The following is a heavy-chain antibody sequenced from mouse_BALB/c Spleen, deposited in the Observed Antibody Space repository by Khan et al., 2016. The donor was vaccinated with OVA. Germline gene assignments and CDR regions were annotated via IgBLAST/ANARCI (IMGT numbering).Heavy chain of an antibody. CDR1: GYSITSGYA. Sequence: VQLKQSGPGLVKPSQSLSLTCTVTGYSITSGYAWNWIRQFPGNKLEWMGYISYSGVTSYTPSLTSRISITRDTSKNQFFLQLNSVTTEDTATYYCARGNYYAYYFDYWGQGTTLTVSS. CDR2: ISYSGVT. CDR3: ARGNYYAYYFDY. D-gene: IGHD1-1*01. V-gene: IGHV3-2*02. J-gene: IGHJ2*01.